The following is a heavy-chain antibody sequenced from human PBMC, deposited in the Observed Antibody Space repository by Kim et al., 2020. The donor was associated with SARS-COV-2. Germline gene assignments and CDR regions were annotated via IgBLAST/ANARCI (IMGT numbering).Heavy chain of an antibody. Sequence: SETLSLTCTVSGDSVSSDNYYWGWIRQPPGKGLEWIAYIYYTGGADYNPSLKSRVTISIDTSKNQFSLKLSAVTAADTAVYDCARGGRGVVSSYDFESWG. CDR3: ARGGRGVVSSYDFES. CDR2: IYYTGGA. D-gene: IGHD3-22*01. V-gene: IGHV4-61*01. CDR1: GDSVSSDNYY. J-gene: IGHJ4*01.